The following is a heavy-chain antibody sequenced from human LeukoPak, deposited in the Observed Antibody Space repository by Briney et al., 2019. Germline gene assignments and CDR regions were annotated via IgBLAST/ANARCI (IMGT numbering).Heavy chain of an antibody. D-gene: IGHD6-6*01. J-gene: IGHJ4*02. CDR3: ARDIAARQTDFDY. V-gene: IGHV1-18*01. CDR2: IIAYNRNT. Sequence: GWIIAYNRNTNYAQKLHGRVTMTTDTSTSTAYMELRSLRSDDTAVYYCARDIAARQTDFDYWGQGTLVTVSS.